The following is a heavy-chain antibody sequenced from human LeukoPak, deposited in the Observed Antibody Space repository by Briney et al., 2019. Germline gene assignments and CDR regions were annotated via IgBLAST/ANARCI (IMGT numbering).Heavy chain of an antibody. CDR3: AKDLFRDGDNSYFDY. Sequence: GRSLRLSCAVSGFTFADYAMQWVWGAPGEGLEWVLGISWNSGIIGYADSVKGRITISRDNAKISLYLLMNSLRAEDMSLYYRAKDLFRDGDNSYFDYWGQGTLVTVSS. V-gene: IGHV3-9*03. J-gene: IGHJ4*02. D-gene: IGHD5-24*01. CDR1: GFTFADYA. CDR2: ISWNSGII.